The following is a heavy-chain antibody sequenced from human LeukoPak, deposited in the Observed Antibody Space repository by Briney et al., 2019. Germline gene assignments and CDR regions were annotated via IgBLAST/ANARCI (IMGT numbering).Heavy chain of an antibody. CDR3: ARRRGWKQQLVYFDY. CDR1: GGSISSYY. V-gene: IGHV4-59*08. J-gene: IGHJ4*02. Sequence: SETPSLTCTVSGGSISSYYWSWIRQPPGKELEWIGYLFHSGTPRYNPSLKSRVTISADTSKNQFFLTLNSTTAADTAVYYCARRRGWKQQLVYFDYWGQGTLATVSS. CDR2: LFHSGTP. D-gene: IGHD6-13*01.